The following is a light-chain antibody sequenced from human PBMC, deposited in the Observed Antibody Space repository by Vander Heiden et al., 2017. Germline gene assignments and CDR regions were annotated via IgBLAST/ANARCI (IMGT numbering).Light chain of an antibody. Sequence: YDLTQPPAESVSPGQTPNITCAGDKLGQKFVSWYQQKPGQSPVLVMYQDNKRPSGIPERFSGSNSGNTATLTISGAQAMDEADYFCQAWEKTTVIFGGGTKLTVL. CDR2: QDN. CDR1: KLGQKF. V-gene: IGLV3-1*01. CDR3: QAWEKTTVI. J-gene: IGLJ2*01.